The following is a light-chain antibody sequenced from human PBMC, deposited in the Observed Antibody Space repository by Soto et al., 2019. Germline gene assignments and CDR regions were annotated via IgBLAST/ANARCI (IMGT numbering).Light chain of an antibody. J-gene: IGLJ1*01. CDR1: KNDIGVYDF. CDR3: KSYAGSNTYV. Sequence: QSALTQPPSASGSPGASVIISCTGTKNDIGVYDFVSWYQHHAGKAPRLIIYEVVQRPSGVPDRFSGSKSGNTASLTVSGLQAADEADYFCKSYAGSNTYVFGSGTKLTVL. V-gene: IGLV2-8*01. CDR2: EVV.